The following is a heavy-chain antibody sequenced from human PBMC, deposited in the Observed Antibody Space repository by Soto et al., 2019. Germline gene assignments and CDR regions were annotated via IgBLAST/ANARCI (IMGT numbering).Heavy chain of an antibody. Sequence: EVHLLESGGDLVQPGGSLRLSCAASGFTFSSYAMSWVRQAPGKGLEWVSNVTGSGSGTYYADSVKGRFTISRDNSKNMLYMQMNSLRVEDTAVYFCAISIVECSGGGGYWGQGTLVTVSS. V-gene: IGHV3-23*01. CDR1: GFTFSSYA. D-gene: IGHD1-26*01. CDR3: AISIVECSGGGGY. J-gene: IGHJ4*02. CDR2: VTGSGSGT.